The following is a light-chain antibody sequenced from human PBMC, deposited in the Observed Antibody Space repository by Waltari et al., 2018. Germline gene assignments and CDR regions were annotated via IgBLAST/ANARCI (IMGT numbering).Light chain of an antibody. CDR3: QQRNNWPLS. CDR1: KSFSVY. J-gene: IGKJ4*01. CDR2: DTS. Sequence: IALTQSPATLSLSPGERSTLQCRANKSFSVYLAWYQHKPGQAPRLLIYDTSNRATGIPARFSGSGSETDFTLTISSLEPEDFAVYYCQQRNNWPLSFGGGTKVEIK. V-gene: IGKV3-11*01.